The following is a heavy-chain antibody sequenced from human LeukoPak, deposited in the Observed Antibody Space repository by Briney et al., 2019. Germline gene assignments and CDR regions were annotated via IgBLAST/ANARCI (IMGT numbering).Heavy chain of an antibody. V-gene: IGHV1-69*05. CDR3: ASSLVVPAAFDAFDI. J-gene: IGHJ3*02. Sequence: ASVKVSCKASGGTFSSYAISWVRQAPGQGLEWMGGIIPIFGTANYAQKFQGRVTITRNTSISTAYMELSSLRSEDTAVYYCASSLVVPAAFDAFDIWGQGTMVTVSS. D-gene: IGHD2-2*01. CDR1: GGTFSSYA. CDR2: IIPIFGTA.